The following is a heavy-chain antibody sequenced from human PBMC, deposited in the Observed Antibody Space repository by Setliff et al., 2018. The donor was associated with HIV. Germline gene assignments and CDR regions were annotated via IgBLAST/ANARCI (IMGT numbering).Heavy chain of an antibody. V-gene: IGHV4-34*01. CDR2: IHPSGNT. CDR1: GGTFSGHY. CDR3: ARAPGPYGDYNWFDP. J-gene: IGHJ5*02. Sequence: PSETLSLTCAVYGGTFSGHYWSWIRQPPGQGLDWIGEIHPSGNTYYNPSLQSRVTISVDTSKNHFSLKLNSVTAADTAVYYCARAPGPYGDYNWFDPWGQGALVTVSS. D-gene: IGHD4-17*01.